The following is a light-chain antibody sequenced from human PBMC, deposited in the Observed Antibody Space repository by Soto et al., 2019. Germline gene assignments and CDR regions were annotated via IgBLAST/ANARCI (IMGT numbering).Light chain of an antibody. V-gene: IGLV2-14*03. J-gene: IGLJ2*01. CDR1: SSDIGGYIY. CDR2: NVN. CDR3: SSYTSTGPQVL. Sequence: QSVLTQPASVSGSPGQSITISCTGTSSDIGGYIYVSWYQRHPGRAPKLIIYNVNDRPPWISDRFSGSKSDNAASLTISGLQTEDEADYLCSSYTSTGPQVLFGGGTKLTVL.